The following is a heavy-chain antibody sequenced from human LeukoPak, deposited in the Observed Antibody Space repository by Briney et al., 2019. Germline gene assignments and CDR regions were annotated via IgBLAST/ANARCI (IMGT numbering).Heavy chain of an antibody. D-gene: IGHD5-12*01. V-gene: IGHV3-21*01. CDR2: ISSSSSYI. CDR1: GFTFSSYS. CDR3: ARDGILSGYGDDAFDI. Sequence: GGSLRLSCAASGFTFSSYSMNWVRQAPGKGLEWVSSISSSSSYIYYADSVKVRFTISRDNAKNSLYLQMNSLRAEDTAVYYCARDGILSGYGDDAFDIWGQGTMVTVSS. J-gene: IGHJ3*02.